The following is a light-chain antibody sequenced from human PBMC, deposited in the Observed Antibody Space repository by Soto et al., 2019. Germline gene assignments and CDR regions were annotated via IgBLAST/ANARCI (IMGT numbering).Light chain of an antibody. CDR1: SSDVGGYNS. CDR2: AVS. CDR3: SSYGGSASVL. Sequence: QSALTQPPSASGSPGQSVTISCTGTSSDVGGYNSVSWYQQHPGKAPKLLIYAVSQRPSGVPDRFSGSKSGNTASLTVSGLQAEDEADYYCSSYGGSASVLFGGGTKVTVL. J-gene: IGLJ2*01. V-gene: IGLV2-8*01.